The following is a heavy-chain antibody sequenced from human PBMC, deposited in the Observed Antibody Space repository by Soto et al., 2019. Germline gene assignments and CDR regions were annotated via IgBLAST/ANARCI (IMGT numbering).Heavy chain of an antibody. CDR2: INAGNGNT. CDR3: ARSNLYYYDSSGYYRPFDY. V-gene: IGHV1-3*01. Sequence: ASVQVSCKASGYTFTSYAMHWVRQAPGQRLEWMGWINAGNGNTKYSQKFQGRVTITRDTSASTAYMELSSLRSEDTAVYYCARSNLYYYDSSGYYRPFDYWGQGTLVTVSS. J-gene: IGHJ4*02. D-gene: IGHD3-22*01. CDR1: GYTFTSYA.